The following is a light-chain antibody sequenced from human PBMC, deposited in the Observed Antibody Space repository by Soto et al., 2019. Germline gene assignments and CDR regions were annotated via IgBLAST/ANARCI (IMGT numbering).Light chain of an antibody. CDR1: SSNIGAGYD. Sequence: QSVLTQPPSVSGAPGQRVTISCTVSSSNIGAGYDVHWYQQLPGTAPKLLIYGNSNRPSGVPDRFSGSKSGTSASLAITGLQAEDEADYYCQSYDSRHVVFGGGTKLTVL. V-gene: IGLV1-40*01. J-gene: IGLJ2*01. CDR3: QSYDSRHVV. CDR2: GNS.